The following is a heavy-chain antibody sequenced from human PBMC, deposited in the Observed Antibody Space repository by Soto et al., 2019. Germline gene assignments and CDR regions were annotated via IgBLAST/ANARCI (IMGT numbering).Heavy chain of an antibody. CDR3: ARTYYDFWSGYYLNWFDP. Sequence: QVQLVQSGAEVKKPGASVKVSCKASGYTFTSYAMHWVRQAPGQRLEWMGWINAGNGNTKYSQKFQGRVTLTRDTSASTAYMELSSLRSEDTAVYYCARTYYDFWSGYYLNWFDPWGQGTLVTVSS. J-gene: IGHJ5*02. D-gene: IGHD3-3*01. CDR2: INAGNGNT. V-gene: IGHV1-3*01. CDR1: GYTFTSYA.